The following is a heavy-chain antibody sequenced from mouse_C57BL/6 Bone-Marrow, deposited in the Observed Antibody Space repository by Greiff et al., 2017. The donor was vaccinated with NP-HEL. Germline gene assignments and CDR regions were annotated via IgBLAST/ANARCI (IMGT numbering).Heavy chain of an antibody. V-gene: IGHV5-12*01. J-gene: IGHJ4*01. CDR3: ARPLGDYAMDY. CDR2: ISNGGGST. CDR1: GFTFSDYY. D-gene: IGHD3-3*01. Sequence: EVQGVESGGGLVQPGGSLKLSCAASGFTFSDYYMYWVRQTPEKRLEWVAYISNGGGSTYYPDTVKGRFTISRDNAKNTLYLQMSRLKSEDTAMYYCARPLGDYAMDYWGQGTSVTVSS.